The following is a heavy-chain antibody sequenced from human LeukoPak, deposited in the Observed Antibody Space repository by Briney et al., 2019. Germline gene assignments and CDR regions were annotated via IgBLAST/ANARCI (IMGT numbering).Heavy chain of an antibody. V-gene: IGHV3-30-3*01. J-gene: IGHJ4*02. CDR2: ISYDGSNK. CDR1: GFTFSSYA. Sequence: GGSLRLSCAASGFTFSSYAMHWVRQAPGKGLEWVAVISYDGSNKYYADSVKGRFTISRDNSKNTLYLQMNSLRAEDTAVYYCARGWGDWFFMGYWGQGTLVTVSS. CDR3: ARGWGDWFFMGY. D-gene: IGHD3-9*01.